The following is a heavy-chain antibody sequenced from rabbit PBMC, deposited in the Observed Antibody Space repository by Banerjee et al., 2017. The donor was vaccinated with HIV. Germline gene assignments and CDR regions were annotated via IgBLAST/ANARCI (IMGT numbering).Heavy chain of an antibody. CDR1: GFSFSSGYD. CDR2: INSGDGNT. Sequence: QEQLEESGGDLVKPEGSLTLTCETSGFSFSSGYDMCWVRQAPGKGLEWIACINSGDGNTYYARWAKGRFTISTTSSTTVTLQMTSLTAADTATYFCARSYHGYNCAYSLWGQGTLVTVS. J-gene: IGHJ3*01. V-gene: IGHV1S45*01. CDR3: ARSYHGYNCAYSL. D-gene: IGHD6-1*01.